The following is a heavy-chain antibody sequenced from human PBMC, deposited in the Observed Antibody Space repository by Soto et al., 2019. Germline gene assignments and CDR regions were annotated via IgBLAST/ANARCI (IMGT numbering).Heavy chain of an antibody. V-gene: IGHV1-69*13. D-gene: IGHD2-15*01. CDR3: ARSFICSGGSCYSGYYYYGMDV. CDR1: GGTFSSYA. Sequence: SVKVSCKASGGTFSSYAISWVRQAPGKGLEWMGGIITIFGTAHSAQKYQGRVTITADEYTSTAYMELSSLRAEDTAVSYWARSFICSGGSCYSGYYYYGMDVWGQGTTVTVSS. J-gene: IGHJ6*02. CDR2: IITIFGTA.